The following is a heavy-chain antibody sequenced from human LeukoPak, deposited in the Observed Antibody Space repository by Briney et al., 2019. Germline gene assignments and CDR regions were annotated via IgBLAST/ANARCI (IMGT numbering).Heavy chain of an antibody. J-gene: IGHJ4*02. Sequence: GGSLRLSCAASGFTVSSNYMSWVRQAPGKGLEWVSLIDTGGSTYYAGSVRGRFTISRDNSKNTLYLQMNSLRAEDTAVYYCAREYLDGSGWYAYFDYWGQGTLDTVSS. CDR2: IDTGGST. CDR1: GFTVSSNY. CDR3: AREYLDGSGWYAYFDY. V-gene: IGHV3-53*01. D-gene: IGHD6-19*01.